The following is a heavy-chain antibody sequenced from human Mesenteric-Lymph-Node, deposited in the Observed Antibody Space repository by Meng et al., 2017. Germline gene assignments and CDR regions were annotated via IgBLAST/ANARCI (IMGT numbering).Heavy chain of an antibody. J-gene: IGHJ4*01. D-gene: IGHD6-19*01. V-gene: IGHV3-23*01. CDR3: AKGLSSGWPTGFDY. CDR2: ISRRGDST. Sequence: EVQLLESGGGLVQPGGSLRLSCAASGFNFTTYAMYWVRQAPGKGLEWVSGISRRGDSTYYADSVNGRFTISRDNSKNTVYLQINSLRADDTAIFYCAKGLSSGWPTGFDYWGHGILVTVSS. CDR1: GFNFTTYA.